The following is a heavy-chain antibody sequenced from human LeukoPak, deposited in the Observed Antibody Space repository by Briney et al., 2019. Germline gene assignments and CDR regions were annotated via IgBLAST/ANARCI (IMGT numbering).Heavy chain of an antibody. D-gene: IGHD3-3*01. CDR2: ISYSGSA. V-gene: IGHV4-59*12. J-gene: IGHJ3*02. CDR1: GGSINNYY. CDR3: ARARLLLENAFDI. Sequence: NPSETLSLTCTASGGSINNYYWGWIRQPPGKELEWIGSISYSGSANYNPSLKSRVTISVDTSKNQFSLKLSSVTAADTAVYYCARARLLLENAFDIWGQGTMVTVSS.